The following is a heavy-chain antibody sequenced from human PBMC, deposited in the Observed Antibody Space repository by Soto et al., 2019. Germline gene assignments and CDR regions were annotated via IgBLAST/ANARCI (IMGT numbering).Heavy chain of an antibody. Sequence: GGSLRLSCAVSGFTFSSYGMTWVRQAPGKGLEWISFSSATGSGTYYADSVKGRFTISRDNSKNTLYLQMTSLRADDTAVYYCAKDRRAGGNYGFYSDFWGPGALVTVSA. V-gene: IGHV3-23*01. CDR1: GFTFSSYG. CDR3: AKDRRAGGNYGFYSDF. D-gene: IGHD1-7*01. CDR2: SSATGSGT. J-gene: IGHJ4*02.